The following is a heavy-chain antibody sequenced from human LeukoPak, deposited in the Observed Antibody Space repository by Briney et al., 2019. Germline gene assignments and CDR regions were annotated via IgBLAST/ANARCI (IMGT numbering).Heavy chain of an antibody. CDR2: IIPIFGTA. V-gene: IGHV1-69*05. CDR1: GGTFSSYA. J-gene: IGHJ4*02. CDR3: ARCYYYDSSGYSYYFDY. D-gene: IGHD3-22*01. Sequence: GASVKVSCKASGGTFSSYAISWVRQAPGQGLEWIGRIIPIFGTANYAQKFQGRVTITTDESTSTAYMELSSLRSEDTAVYYCARCYYYDSSGYSYYFDYWGQGTLVTVSS.